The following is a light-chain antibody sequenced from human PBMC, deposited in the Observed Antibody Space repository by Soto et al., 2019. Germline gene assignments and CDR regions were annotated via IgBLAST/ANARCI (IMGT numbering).Light chain of an antibody. J-gene: IGKJ4*01. V-gene: IGKV3-11*01. Sequence: EIVLTQSPATLSLSPGERATLSCRASQSVSSYLAWYQQKPGQAPRLLIYDASNRATGIPARFSGSGSGTDFTLTISSLEPEDFAVYYCQQRSNGPLALTFGGGTKVELK. CDR2: DAS. CDR1: QSVSSY. CDR3: QQRSNGPLALT.